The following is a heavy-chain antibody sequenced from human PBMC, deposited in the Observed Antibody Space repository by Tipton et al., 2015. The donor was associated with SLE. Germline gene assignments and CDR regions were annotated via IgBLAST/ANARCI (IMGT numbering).Heavy chain of an antibody. Sequence: GSLRLSCAASGLIFSNYVMNWVRQAPGKGLEWVSAISGSGDSTYYADSVKGRFTISRDNSKNTVYLQMNSLRDEDTAVYYCTNDEGRHWSRAFNIWGQGTMVTVSS. D-gene: IGHD3-3*01. CDR2: ISGSGDST. CDR1: GLIFSNYV. CDR3: TNDEGRHWSRAFNI. J-gene: IGHJ3*02. V-gene: IGHV3-23*01.